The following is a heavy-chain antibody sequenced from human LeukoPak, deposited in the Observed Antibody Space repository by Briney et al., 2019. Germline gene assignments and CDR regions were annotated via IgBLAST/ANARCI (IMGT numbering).Heavy chain of an antibody. J-gene: IGHJ4*02. D-gene: IGHD2-8*01. CDR2: IYPGGGST. CDR3: ARDNDFDY. V-gene: IGHV1-46*01. Sequence: ASVKVSCKASGYTFTIYYIHWGGQAPGQGGEWMGLIYPGGGSTSYTQKFQGRVTITRDISTSTVYMELSSLRSEDTAVYYCARDNDFDYWGQGTLVTVSS. CDR1: GYTFTIYY.